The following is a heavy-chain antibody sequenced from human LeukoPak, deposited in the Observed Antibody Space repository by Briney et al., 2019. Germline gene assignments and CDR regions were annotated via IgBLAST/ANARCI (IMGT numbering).Heavy chain of an antibody. J-gene: IGHJ5*02. CDR1: GGTFSNYA. CDR2: IIPIFGTA. D-gene: IGHD4-17*01. CDR3: ARGQDYVDNWFDP. Sequence: ASVKVSCKASGGTFSNYAISWVRQAPGQGLEWMGGIIPIFGTANYAQKFQGRVTITADESTSTAYMELSSLRSEDTAVYYCARGQDYVDNWFDPWGQGTLVTVSS. V-gene: IGHV1-69*01.